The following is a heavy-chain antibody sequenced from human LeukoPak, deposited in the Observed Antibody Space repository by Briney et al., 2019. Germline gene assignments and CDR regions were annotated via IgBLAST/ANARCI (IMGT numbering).Heavy chain of an antibody. J-gene: IGHJ4*02. CDR1: GFTFSSYS. Sequence: GGSLRLSCAASGFTFSSYSMQWVRQTPGKGLEWVGIMSNSGENTFYGEAVKGRFTISRDNSQNTLYLQMNSLRPEDTAVYYCAKGGASVTRYVDYWGQGTLVTVSA. CDR2: MSNSGENT. D-gene: IGHD4-17*01. V-gene: IGHV3-30*18. CDR3: AKGGASVTRYVDY.